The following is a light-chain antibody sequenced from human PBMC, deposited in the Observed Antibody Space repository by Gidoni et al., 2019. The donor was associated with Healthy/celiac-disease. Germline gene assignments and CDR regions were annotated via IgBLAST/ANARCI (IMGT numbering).Light chain of an antibody. Sequence: QSALTQPASVSGSPGQSLTISCTGTSSDVGSYNLVSWYQQHPGKAPKLMIYEFSKRPSGVSNRFSGSKSGNTASLTISGLQAEDEADYYCCSYAGSSTLVVFGGGTKLTVL. V-gene: IGLV2-23*02. J-gene: IGLJ2*01. CDR3: CSYAGSSTLVV. CDR2: EFS. CDR1: SSDVGSYNL.